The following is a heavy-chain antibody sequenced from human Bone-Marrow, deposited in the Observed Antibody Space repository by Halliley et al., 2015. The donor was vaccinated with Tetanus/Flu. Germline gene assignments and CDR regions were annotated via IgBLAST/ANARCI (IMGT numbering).Heavy chain of an antibody. CDR3: ASQKWLQFFDY. V-gene: IGHV3-7*03. Sequence: GLEWVANINQDGSEVHYVDSVKGRFTISRDNAKKSVFLQVDSLRAEDTAVYYCASQKWLQFFDYWGQGIVVTVSS. CDR2: INQDGSEV. D-gene: IGHD4-4*01. J-gene: IGHJ4*02.